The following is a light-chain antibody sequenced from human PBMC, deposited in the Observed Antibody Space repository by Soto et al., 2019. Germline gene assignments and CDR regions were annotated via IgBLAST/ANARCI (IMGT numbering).Light chain of an antibody. V-gene: IGKV3-20*01. J-gene: IGKJ1*01. CDR2: GAS. CDR1: QSVSSNY. CDR3: QQFGRSPPSWT. Sequence: ETVLTQSPGTLSLSPGERATLSCRASQSVSSNYLAWYQHKPGQAPRLLIYGASTRATGIPDRFSGSGSGTDFTLTISRLEPEDFAVSYCQQFGRSPPSWTFGQGTKVEIK.